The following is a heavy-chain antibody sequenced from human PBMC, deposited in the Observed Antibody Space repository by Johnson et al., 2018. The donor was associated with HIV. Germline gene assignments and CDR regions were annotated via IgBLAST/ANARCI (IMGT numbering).Heavy chain of an antibody. Sequence: EVQLVESRGVLVQPGGSLRLSCAASGFTVSSNEMSWVRQAPGKGLEWVSSISGGSTYYADSRKGRFTISRDNAKNSLYLQMNSLRAEDTAFYYCARDSGPGAYDFWSGYWAFDSWGQGTMVTVSS. J-gene: IGHJ3*02. D-gene: IGHD3-3*01. V-gene: IGHV3-38-3*01. CDR2: ISGGST. CDR1: GFTVSSNE. CDR3: ARDSGPGAYDFWSGYWAFDS.